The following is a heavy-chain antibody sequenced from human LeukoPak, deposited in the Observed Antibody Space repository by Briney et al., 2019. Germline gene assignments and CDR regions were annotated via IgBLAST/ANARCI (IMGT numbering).Heavy chain of an antibody. D-gene: IGHD1-1*01. CDR1: GGSISSSSFY. V-gene: IGHV4-39*01. J-gene: IGHJ4*02. CDR3: ARIRYSENIDY. CDR2: IYYSRRT. Sequence: PSETLSLTCTVSGGSISSSSFYWGWIRQPPGKGLECIGSIYYSRRTYYNPSLKSRVTISVDTSKNQFSLKLSSVTAADTAVYYCARIRYSENIDYWGQGTLVTVSS.